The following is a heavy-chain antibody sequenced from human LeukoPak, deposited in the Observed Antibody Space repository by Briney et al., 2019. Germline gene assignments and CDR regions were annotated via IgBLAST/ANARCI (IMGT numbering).Heavy chain of an antibody. CDR3: ARHDPGEAGGSGTSFDY. CDR2: ISGSGGST. CDR1: GFTFSSYV. J-gene: IGHJ4*02. D-gene: IGHD3-10*01. V-gene: IGHV3-23*01. Sequence: GGSLRLSCAVSGFTFSSYVMTWVRQAPGKGLEWVSPISGSGGSTYYADSVKGRFTISRDNSKNTLYLQMNSLRAEDTAVYYCARHDPGEAGGSGTSFDYWGQGTLVTVSS.